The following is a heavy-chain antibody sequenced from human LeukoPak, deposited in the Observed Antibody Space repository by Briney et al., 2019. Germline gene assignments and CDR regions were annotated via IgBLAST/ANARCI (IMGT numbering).Heavy chain of an antibody. CDR3: ARGFPGDRAPLQTFDY. CDR2: IIPILGIA. Sequence: SVKVSCKASGGTFSSYAISWVRQAPGQGLEWMGRIIPILGIANYAQKFQGRVTITADKSTSTAYMELSSLRSEDTAVYYCARGFPGDRAPLQTFDYWGQETLVTVSS. J-gene: IGHJ4*02. D-gene: IGHD3-10*01. V-gene: IGHV1-69*04. CDR1: GGTFSSYA.